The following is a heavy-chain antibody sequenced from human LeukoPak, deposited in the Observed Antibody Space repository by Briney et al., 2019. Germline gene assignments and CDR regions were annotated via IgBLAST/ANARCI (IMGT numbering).Heavy chain of an antibody. Sequence: GASVKVSCKASRYTFTGYYMHWVRQAPGQGLEWMGRINPNSGGTNYAQKFQGRVTMTRDTSISTAYMELSSLRSEDTAVYYCAREGDGAAAPTPFDAWGQGTLVTVFS. D-gene: IGHD2-15*01. CDR1: RYTFTGYY. J-gene: IGHJ5*02. V-gene: IGHV1-2*06. CDR2: INPNSGGT. CDR3: AREGDGAAAPTPFDA.